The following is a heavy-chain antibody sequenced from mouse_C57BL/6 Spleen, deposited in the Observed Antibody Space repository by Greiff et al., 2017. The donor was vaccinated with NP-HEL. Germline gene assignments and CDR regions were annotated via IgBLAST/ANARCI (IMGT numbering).Heavy chain of an antibody. CDR1: GFTFTDYY. CDR2: IRNKANGYTT. J-gene: IGHJ4*01. V-gene: IGHV7-3*01. CDR3: ARYIFAMDY. Sequence: EVQVVESGGGLVQPGGSLSLSCAASGFTFTDYYMSWVRQPPGKALEWLGFIRNKANGYTTEYSASVKGRFTISRDNSQSIHYLQMNALRAEDSATYYCARYIFAMDYWGQGTSVTVSS.